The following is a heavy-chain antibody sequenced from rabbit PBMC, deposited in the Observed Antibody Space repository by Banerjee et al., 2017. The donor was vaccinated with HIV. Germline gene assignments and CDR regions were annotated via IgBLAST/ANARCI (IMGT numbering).Heavy chain of an antibody. CDR2: IGTSSGNT. CDR1: GFDFSSYYY. V-gene: IGHV1S43*01. J-gene: IGHJ4*01. D-gene: IGHD2-1*01. Sequence: QSLEESGGDLVKPGASLTLTCTASGFDFSSYYYMCWVRQAPGKGLEWIGCIGTSSGNTWYASWAKGRFTISKSTSLSTVTLQMTSLTAADTATYFCVRDSDYGFNLWGPGTLVTVS. CDR3: VRDSDYGFNL.